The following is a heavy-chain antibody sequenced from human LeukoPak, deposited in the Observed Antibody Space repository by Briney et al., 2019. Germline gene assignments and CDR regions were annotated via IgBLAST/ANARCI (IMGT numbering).Heavy chain of an antibody. V-gene: IGHV4-4*07. Sequence: SETLSFTCTAPGAPLISYSWAWFGHPAGKDLEWFGRSFPSGSTNYNPSLKSRVIMSVDTSKNQFSLKLSSVTAADTAVYYCATALYPPDILAVAGPYWYFDLWGRGTLVTVSS. D-gene: IGHD6-19*01. CDR2: SFPSGST. CDR1: GAPLISYS. J-gene: IGHJ2*01. CDR3: ATALYPPDILAVAGPYWYFDL.